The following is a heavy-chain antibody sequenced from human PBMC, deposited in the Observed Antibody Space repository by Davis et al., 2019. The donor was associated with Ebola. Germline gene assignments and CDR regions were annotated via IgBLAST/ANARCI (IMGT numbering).Heavy chain of an antibody. CDR2: IRSKANSYAT. Sequence: ESLKIPCSASGFTFSRSAMHLVRQASGKGLEWVGRIRSKANSYATAYAASVKGRFTISRDDSKNTAYLQMNSLKTEDTAVYYCTSAYGEFDYWGQGTLVTVSS. V-gene: IGHV3-73*01. D-gene: IGHD4-17*01. J-gene: IGHJ4*02. CDR1: GFTFSRSA. CDR3: TSAYGEFDY.